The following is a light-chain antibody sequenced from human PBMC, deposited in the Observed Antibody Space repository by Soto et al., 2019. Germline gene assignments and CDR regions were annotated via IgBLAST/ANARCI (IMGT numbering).Light chain of an antibody. J-gene: IGLJ1*01. CDR3: TSFSSSTSLYV. CDR1: TRDIAGYNY. CDR2: QVT. Sequence: QSVLTQPASVSGSPGQSITISCTGTTRDIAGYNYISWYQQLPGKAPKLMIYQVTIRPSGISNRFSGSKSGNTASLTISGLQAEDEADYYCTSFSSSTSLYVFGTGTKVTV. V-gene: IGLV2-14*01.